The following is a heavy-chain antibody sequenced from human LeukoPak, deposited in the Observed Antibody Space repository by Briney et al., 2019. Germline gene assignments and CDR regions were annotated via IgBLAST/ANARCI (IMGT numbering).Heavy chain of an antibody. CDR2: ISAYNGNT. Sequence: ASVKVSCKASGYTFTGYYMHWVRQAPGQGLEWMGWISAYNGNTNYAQKLQGRVTITADKSTSTAYMELSSLRSEDTAVYYCASGEGANDYGDYLTYYFDYWGQGTLVTVSS. CDR1: GYTFTGYY. J-gene: IGHJ4*02. CDR3: ASGEGANDYGDYLTYYFDY. D-gene: IGHD4-17*01. V-gene: IGHV1-18*04.